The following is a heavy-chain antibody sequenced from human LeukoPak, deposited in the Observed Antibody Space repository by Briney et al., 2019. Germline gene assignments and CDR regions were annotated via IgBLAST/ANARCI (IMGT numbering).Heavy chain of an antibody. V-gene: IGHV6-1*01. J-gene: IGHJ4*02. Sequence: SQTLSLTRAISGDTVSTNSATWNWIRQSPSRGLEWLGRTYYRSKWYNDSAVSVKSRIIINPDTSKNQFSLQLNSVTPEDTAVYYCARGNPRYFDYWGQGTLVTVSS. CDR3: ARGNPRYFDY. CDR2: TYYRSKWYN. CDR1: GDTVSTNSAT.